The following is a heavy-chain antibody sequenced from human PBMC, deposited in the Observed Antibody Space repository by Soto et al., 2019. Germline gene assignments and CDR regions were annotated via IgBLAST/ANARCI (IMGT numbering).Heavy chain of an antibody. V-gene: IGHV1-69*02. Sequence: QVQLVQSGAEVKRPGSSAKVSCKASGDTFAFYSINWVRQAPGLGLEWMGRINPILSMSNYAQRFQGRVTMTADKSTSTAYMVLNSLRSEDTAMYYCATSYGSGYRAFDYWGQGALVTVSS. CDR2: INPILSMS. D-gene: IGHD3-10*01. J-gene: IGHJ4*02. CDR3: ATSYGSGYRAFDY. CDR1: GDTFAFYS.